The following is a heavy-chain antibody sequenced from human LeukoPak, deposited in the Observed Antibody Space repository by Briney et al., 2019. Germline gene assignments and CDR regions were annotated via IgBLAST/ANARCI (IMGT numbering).Heavy chain of an antibody. CDR1: GLTFSRYW. V-gene: IGHV3-7*01. CDR2: INQDGSEK. CDR3: ARGGVNPVDH. J-gene: IGHJ4*02. Sequence: PGGSLRLSCAASGLTFSRYWLTWVRQAPGKGLEWVANINQDGSEKNYVDSVKGRFTISRDNAKSILYLQMNNLRAEDTAMYFCARGGVNPVDHWGQGTLVTVSS. D-gene: IGHD1-14*01.